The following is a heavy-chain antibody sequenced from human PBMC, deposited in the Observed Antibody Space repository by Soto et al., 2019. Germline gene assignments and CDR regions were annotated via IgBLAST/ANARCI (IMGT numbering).Heavy chain of an antibody. V-gene: IGHV4-34*01. Sequence: SETLCLSSAVVGGSCSDYDGSWILQPPGKGLEWIGEINHSGSTNYNPSLKSRVTISVDTSKNQFSLKLSSVTAADTAVYYCARRRYRWFDPWGQGTLVTVSS. CDR1: GGSCSDYD. CDR3: ARRRYRWFDP. CDR2: INHSGST. J-gene: IGHJ5*02. D-gene: IGHD3-9*01.